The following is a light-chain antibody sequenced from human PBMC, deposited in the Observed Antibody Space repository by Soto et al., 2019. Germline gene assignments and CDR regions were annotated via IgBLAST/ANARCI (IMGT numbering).Light chain of an antibody. Sequence: QPVLTQPPSVSGAPGQRVTISCTGSSSNIGACYDVHWYQQLPGTAPKLLVSGNTNRPSGVPDRFSGSKSGTSASLAITGLQAEDEADYDCQSYDSSLSYWVFGGGTKLTVL. CDR2: GNT. V-gene: IGLV1-40*01. J-gene: IGLJ3*02. CDR1: SSNIGACYD. CDR3: QSYDSSLSYWV.